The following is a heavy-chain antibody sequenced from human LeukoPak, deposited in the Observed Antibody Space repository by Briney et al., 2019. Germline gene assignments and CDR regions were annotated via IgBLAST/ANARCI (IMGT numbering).Heavy chain of an antibody. CDR2: ISASGSST. CDR3: AKDRRRTTVTLFDY. J-gene: IGHJ4*02. V-gene: IGHV3-23*01. D-gene: IGHD4-17*01. Sequence: GGSLRLSCAASGFTFSSYAMSWVRQAPGKGLEWVSVISASGSSTYHADSVKGRFTISRDNSKNTLYLQMNSLRAEDTAVYYCAKDRRRTTVTLFDYWGQGTLVTVSS. CDR1: GFTFSSYA.